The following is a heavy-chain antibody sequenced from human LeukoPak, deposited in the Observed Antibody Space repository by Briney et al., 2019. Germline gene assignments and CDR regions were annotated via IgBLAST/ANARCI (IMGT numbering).Heavy chain of an antibody. D-gene: IGHD1-26*01. CDR1: GYSISSGYY. CDR3: ASGWEGPVFDP. J-gene: IGHJ5*02. CDR2: IYHSGST. Sequence: SETLSLTCTVSGYSISSGYYWGWIRQPPGKGLEWIGSIYHSGSTYYNPSLKSRVTISVDTSKNQFSLKLSSVTAADTAVYYCASGWEGPVFDPWGQGTLVTVSS. V-gene: IGHV4-38-2*02.